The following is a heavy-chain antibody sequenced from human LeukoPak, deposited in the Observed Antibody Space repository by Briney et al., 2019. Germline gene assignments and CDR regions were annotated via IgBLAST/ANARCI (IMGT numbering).Heavy chain of an antibody. CDR2: ISPYNGNT. J-gene: IGHJ4*02. CDR3: ARRKGSEVPGNDY. CDR1: GYIFSNFA. Sequence: ASVRVSYKASGYIFSNFAITWVRQAPGQGLEWVGWISPYNGNTNYSPKLQGTVTLTPDTSPSTAYMELRSLRSDDTAVYYCARRKGSEVPGNDYWGQGTLVTVSS. D-gene: IGHD1-1*01. V-gene: IGHV1-18*01.